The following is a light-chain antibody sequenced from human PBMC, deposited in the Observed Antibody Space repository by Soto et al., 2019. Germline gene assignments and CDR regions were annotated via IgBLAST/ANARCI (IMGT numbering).Light chain of an antibody. J-gene: IGLJ2*01. CDR3: SSYTSSSTVV. V-gene: IGLV2-14*01. Sequence: QSALTQPASVSGSPGQSITISCTGTSSDVGGYNYVSWYQQHPGKAPKLMIYDVSNRPSWVSNRLSGSKSGNTASLTISGLQAEDEADYYCSSYTSSSTVVFVVGTQLTVL. CDR2: DVS. CDR1: SSDVGGYNY.